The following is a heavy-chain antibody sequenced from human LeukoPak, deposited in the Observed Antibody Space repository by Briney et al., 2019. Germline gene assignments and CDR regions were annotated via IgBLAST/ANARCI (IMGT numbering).Heavy chain of an antibody. CDR3: AKDSGRYSSGWTDY. D-gene: IGHD6-19*01. V-gene: IGHV3-30*02. CDR1: GFTFSSYG. CDR2: IRYDGSNK. J-gene: IGHJ4*02. Sequence: GGSLRLSCAASGFTFSSYGMHWVRQAPGKGLEWVAFIRYDGSNKYYADSVKGRFTISRDNSKNTLYLQMNSLRAEDTAVYYCAKDSGRYSSGWTDYWGQGTLVTVSS.